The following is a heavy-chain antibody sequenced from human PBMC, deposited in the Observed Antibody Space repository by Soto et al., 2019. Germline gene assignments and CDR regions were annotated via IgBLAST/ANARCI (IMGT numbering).Heavy chain of an antibody. J-gene: IGHJ5*02. V-gene: IGHV1-18*01. CDR2: ISAYNGNT. Sequence: QVQLVQSGAEVKKPGASVKVSCKASGYTFTSFGISWVRQAPGQGLEWMGWISAYNGNTNYAQKLQGRVTMTTDTSTSTAYLWLRSLRSDDSAVYCCARDYGFGELFDPWGQVSLVTVSS. D-gene: IGHD3-10*01. CDR1: GYTFTSFG. CDR3: ARDYGFGELFDP.